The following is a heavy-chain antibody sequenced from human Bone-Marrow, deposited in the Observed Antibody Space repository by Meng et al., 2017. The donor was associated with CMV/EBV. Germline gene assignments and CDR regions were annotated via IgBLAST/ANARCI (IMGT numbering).Heavy chain of an antibody. J-gene: IGHJ6*02. D-gene: IGHD1-26*01. V-gene: IGHV3-9*01. Sequence: SLKISCAASGFTFDDYAMHWVRQAPGKGLEWVSGISWNSGSIGYADSVKGRFTISRDNAKNSLYLQMNSLRAEDTAVYYCARDPVEVGAGGMDVWGQGTTVTVSS. CDR1: GFTFDDYA. CDR3: ARDPVEVGAGGMDV. CDR2: ISWNSGSI.